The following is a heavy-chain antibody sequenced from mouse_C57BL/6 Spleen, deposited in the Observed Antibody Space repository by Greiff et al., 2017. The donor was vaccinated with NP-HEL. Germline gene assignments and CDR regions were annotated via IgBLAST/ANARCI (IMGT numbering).Heavy chain of an antibody. Sequence: QVQLQQPGAELVKPGASVKLSCKASGYTFTSYWMQWVKQRPGQGLEWIGEIDPSDSYTNYNQKFKGKATLTVDTSSSTAYMQLSSLTSEDSAVYYCARNRDRGETLDYWGQGTTLTVSS. J-gene: IGHJ2*01. CDR3: ARNRDRGETLDY. CDR1: GYTFTSYW. CDR2: IDPSDSYT. V-gene: IGHV1-50*01.